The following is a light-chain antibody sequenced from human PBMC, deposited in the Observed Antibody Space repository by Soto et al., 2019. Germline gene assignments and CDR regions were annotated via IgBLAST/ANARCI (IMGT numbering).Light chain of an antibody. J-gene: IGKJ5*01. CDR2: DAS. CDR3: QQYNSLIT. V-gene: IGKV1-5*01. CDR1: QSISSW. Sequence: DIQMTQSPSTLSASVGDRVTITCRASQSISSWLAWYQPKPGKAPKLLIYDASSLESGVPSRFSGSGSGTEFTLTISSLQPDDFATYYCQQYNSLITFGQGTRLEIK.